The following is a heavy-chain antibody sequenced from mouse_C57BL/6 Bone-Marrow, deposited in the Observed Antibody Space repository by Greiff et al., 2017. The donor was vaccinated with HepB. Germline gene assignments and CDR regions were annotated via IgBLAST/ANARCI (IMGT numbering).Heavy chain of an antibody. CDR2: ISSGSSTI. J-gene: IGHJ2*01. CDR3: AKRDYYGSSYFDY. CDR1: GFTFSDYG. V-gene: IGHV5-17*01. D-gene: IGHD1-1*01. Sequence: EVHLVESGGGLVKPGGSLKLSCAASGFTFSDYGMHWVRQAPGKGLEWVAYISSGSSTIYYADTVKGRFTISRDNAKNTLFLQMTSLRSEDTAMYYCAKRDYYGSSYFDYWGQGTTLTVSS.